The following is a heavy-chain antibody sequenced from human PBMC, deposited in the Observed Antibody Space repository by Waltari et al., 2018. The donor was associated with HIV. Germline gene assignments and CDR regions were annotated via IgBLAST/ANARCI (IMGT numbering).Heavy chain of an antibody. Sequence: QVQLQESGPGLVKPSETLSLTCTVPGGSISSYYWSWIRQPAGKGLEWIGRIYTSGGTNDNPSRKSRVTMAVDTSKNQFSLKLSSVSTADTAVDYCARCYVEWFDPWGQGTLVTVSS. J-gene: IGHJ5*02. V-gene: IGHV4-4*07. CDR1: GGSISSYY. CDR2: IYTSGGT. CDR3: ARCYVEWFDP. D-gene: IGHD2-2*01.